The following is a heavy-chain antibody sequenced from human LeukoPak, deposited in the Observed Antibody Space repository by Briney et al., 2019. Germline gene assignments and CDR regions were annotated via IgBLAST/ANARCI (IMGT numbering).Heavy chain of an antibody. V-gene: IGHV1-2*02. J-gene: IGHJ4*02. D-gene: IGHD1-26*01. CDR1: GYTFTGYY. Sequence: ASVKVSCKASGYTFTGYYMHWVRQAPGQGLEWMGWIDPDSGGTSYAQRFQGRVSMTRDTSIPTAYMELRRLTSGDTAVYYCAREGHNGRISSKKFDYWGQGTLVTVSS. CDR3: AREGHNGRISSKKFDY. CDR2: IDPDSGGT.